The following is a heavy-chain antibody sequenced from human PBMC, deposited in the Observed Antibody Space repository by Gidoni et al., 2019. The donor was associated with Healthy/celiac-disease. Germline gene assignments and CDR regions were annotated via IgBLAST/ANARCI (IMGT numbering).Heavy chain of an antibody. J-gene: IGHJ6*02. CDR1: GFTVSSNY. CDR3: ARDTLHYDFWSGYGTDLNYYGMDV. D-gene: IGHD3-3*01. CDR2: IYSGGST. Sequence: EVQLVESGGGLIQPGGSLSLSCAASGFTVSSNYMRWVRQAPGKGLEWVSVIYSGGSTYYADAVKGRFTISRDNSKNTLYLQMNSLRAEDTAVYYCARDTLHYDFWSGYGTDLNYYGMDVWGQGTTVTVSS. V-gene: IGHV3-53*01.